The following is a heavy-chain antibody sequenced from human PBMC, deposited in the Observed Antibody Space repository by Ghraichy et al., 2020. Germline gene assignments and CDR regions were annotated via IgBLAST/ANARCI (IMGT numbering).Heavy chain of an antibody. J-gene: IGHJ5*02. V-gene: IGHV2-5*01. CDR1: GFSLSTSGVG. D-gene: IGHD3-22*01. CDR3: ARKAVQYYYDSSGYPLNWFDP. CDR2: IYWNDDK. Sequence: SGPTLVKPTQTLTLTCTFSGFSLSTSGVGVGWIRQPPGKALEWLALIYWNDDKRYSPSLKSRLTITKDTSKNQVVLTMTNMDPVDTATYYCARKAVQYYYDSSGYPLNWFDPWGQGTLVTVSS.